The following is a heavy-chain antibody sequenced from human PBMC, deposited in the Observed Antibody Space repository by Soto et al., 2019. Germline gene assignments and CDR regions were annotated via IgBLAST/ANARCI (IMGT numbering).Heavy chain of an antibody. CDR1: GYTFTSYG. J-gene: IGHJ3*02. CDR2: ISAYNGNT. Sequence: ASVKVSCKASGYTFTSYGISWVRQAPGRGLEWMGWISAYNGNTNYAQKLQGRVTMTTDTSTSTAYMELRSLRSDDTAVYYCARDLMTTVSTDAFDIWGQGTMVTVSS. D-gene: IGHD4-17*01. V-gene: IGHV1-18*01. CDR3: ARDLMTTVSTDAFDI.